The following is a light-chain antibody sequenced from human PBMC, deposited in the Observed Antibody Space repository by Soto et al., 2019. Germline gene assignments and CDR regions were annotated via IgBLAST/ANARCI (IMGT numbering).Light chain of an antibody. J-gene: IGLJ2*01. CDR2: DND. CDR1: NSNIGNNY. CDR3: GTWDTSLNDGV. Sequence: QSVLTQPPSVSAAPGQKVTISCSGSNSNIGNNYVSWYQQLPGTAPKLLIYDNDKRPSGIPDRFSASKSGTSATLDITGLQTGDEADYYCGTWDTSLNDGVFGEGTKLTVL. V-gene: IGLV1-51*01.